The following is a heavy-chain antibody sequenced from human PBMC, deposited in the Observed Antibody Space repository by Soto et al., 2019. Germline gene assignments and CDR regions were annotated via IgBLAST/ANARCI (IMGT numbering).Heavy chain of an antibody. Sequence: QVQLQQWGAGLLKPSETLSLTCAVYGGSFSGYYWSWIRQPPGKGLEWIGEINHSGSTNYNPSLKSRVTISVDTSKNQFSLKLSSVTAADTAVYYCARGLSGWYGNYYYYYCMDVWGQGTTVTVSS. V-gene: IGHV4-34*01. CDR1: GGSFSGYY. D-gene: IGHD6-19*01. CDR2: INHSGST. J-gene: IGHJ6*02. CDR3: ARGLSGWYGNYYYYYCMDV.